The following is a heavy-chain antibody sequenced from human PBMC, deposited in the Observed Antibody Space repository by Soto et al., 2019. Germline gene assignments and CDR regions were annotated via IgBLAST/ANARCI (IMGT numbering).Heavy chain of an antibody. Sequence: LRLSCAASGFTFSSYGMHWVRQAPGKGLEWVAVISYDGSNKYYADSVKGRFTTSRDNSKNTLYLQMNSLRAEDTAIYYCAIPSGLTVTGPDYWGQGTLVTVSS. J-gene: IGHJ4*02. D-gene: IGHD6-19*01. CDR1: GFTFSSYG. V-gene: IGHV3-30*03. CDR2: ISYDGSNK. CDR3: AIPSGLTVTGPDY.